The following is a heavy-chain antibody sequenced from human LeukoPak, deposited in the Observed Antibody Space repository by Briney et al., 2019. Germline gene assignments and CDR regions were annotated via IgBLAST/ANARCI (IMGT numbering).Heavy chain of an antibody. CDR2: IYYSGST. V-gene: IGHV4-59*08. CDR3: ARLVIAAAGTKYFQH. J-gene: IGHJ1*01. D-gene: IGHD6-13*01. Sequence: PSETLSLTCTVSGGSISSYYWSWIRQPPGKGLEWIGYIYYSGSTNYNPSLKSRVTISVDTSKNQFSLKLSSVTAADTAVYYCARLVIAAAGTKYFQHWGQGTLVTVSP. CDR1: GGSISSYY.